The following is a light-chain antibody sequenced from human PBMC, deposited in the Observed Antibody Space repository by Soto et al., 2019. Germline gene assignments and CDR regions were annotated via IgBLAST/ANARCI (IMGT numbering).Light chain of an antibody. CDR3: QQYETFSGT. CDR1: QNIRSR. Sequence: DFQMTQSPSTLSASVGDRVTMTCRASQNIRSRLAWFQQKPGKAPKLLIYDASSLESGVPQRFSGSGSGTKFTLTIASLQPDDFATYYCQQYETFSGTFGPGTKVDIK. J-gene: IGKJ1*01. V-gene: IGKV1-5*01. CDR2: DAS.